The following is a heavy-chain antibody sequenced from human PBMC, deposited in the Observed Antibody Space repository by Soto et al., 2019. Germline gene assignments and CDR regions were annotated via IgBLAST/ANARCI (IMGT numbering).Heavy chain of an antibody. CDR1: GGTFSSYA. J-gene: IGHJ6*02. CDR2: IIPIFGTA. D-gene: IGHD5-18*01. V-gene: IGHV1-69*12. Sequence: QVQLVQSGAEVKKPGSSVKVSCKASGGTFSSYAISWVRQAPGQGLEWMGGIIPIFGTANYAQKFQGRVTITADESTSTAYMELSSLRSEDTAVYYCTRVPEGYPYYYYYGMDVWGQGTTVTVSS. CDR3: TRVPEGYPYYYYYGMDV.